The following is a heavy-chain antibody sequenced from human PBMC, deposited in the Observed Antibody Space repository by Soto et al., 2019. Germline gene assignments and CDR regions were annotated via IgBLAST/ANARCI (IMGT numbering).Heavy chain of an antibody. Sequence: QITLKESGPTLVKPTQTLTLTCTFSGFSLSTSGVGVGWIRQPPGKALEWLALIYWDDDKRYSPSLKSRLTXTXVTSKNHAVLNMTNMDPVDTATYYCAHKPIFGSFDYWGQGTLVTVSS. CDR1: GFSLSTSGVG. J-gene: IGHJ4*02. CDR3: AHKPIFGSFDY. V-gene: IGHV2-5*02. D-gene: IGHD3-3*01. CDR2: IYWDDDK.